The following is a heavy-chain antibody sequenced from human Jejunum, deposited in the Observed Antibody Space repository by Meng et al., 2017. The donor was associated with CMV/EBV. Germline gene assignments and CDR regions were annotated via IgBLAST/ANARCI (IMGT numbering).Heavy chain of an antibody. V-gene: IGHV1-58*01. CDR1: GFNCSTSG. Sequence: ASGFNCSTSGFRWVRQARGQRREWIGWIVAGRGDTNYAQKCQDRVSITRDMATKTVYMELGSLGPDDTAVYFCATDWKDVWSWGVWGQGTTVTVSS. D-gene: IGHD3-10*01. CDR3: ATDWKDVWSWGV. CDR2: IVAGRGDT. J-gene: IGHJ6*02.